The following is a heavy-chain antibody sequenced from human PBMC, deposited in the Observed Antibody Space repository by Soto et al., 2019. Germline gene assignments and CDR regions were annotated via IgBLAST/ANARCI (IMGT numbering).Heavy chain of an antibody. CDR3: ARQIRYFDWSHPAGWFDP. D-gene: IGHD3-9*01. V-gene: IGHV4-39*01. CDR1: GGSISSSSYY. Sequence: SETLSLTCTVSGGSISSSSYYWGWIRQPPGKGLEWIGSIYYSGSTYYNPSLKSRVTISVDTSKNQFSRKLSSVTAADTAVYYCARQIRYFDWSHPAGWFDPWGQGTLVTVSS. J-gene: IGHJ5*02. CDR2: IYYSGST.